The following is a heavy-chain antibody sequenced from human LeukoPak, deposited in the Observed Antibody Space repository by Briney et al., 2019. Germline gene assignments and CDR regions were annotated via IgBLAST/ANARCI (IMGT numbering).Heavy chain of an antibody. V-gene: IGHV4-59*01. J-gene: IGHJ4*02. Sequence: SETLSLTCTVSGGAISSYYWSWIRQPPGKGLEWIAYIHYSGTTNYNPSLKSRVTISVDTSKNQFSLKLSSVTAADTAVYYCARAEMATIVNWGQGTLVTVSS. D-gene: IGHD5-24*01. CDR2: IHYSGTT. CDR1: GGAISSYY. CDR3: ARAEMATIVN.